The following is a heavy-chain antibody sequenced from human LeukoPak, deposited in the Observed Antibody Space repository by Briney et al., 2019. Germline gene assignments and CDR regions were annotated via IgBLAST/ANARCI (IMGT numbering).Heavy chain of an antibody. CDR1: GFTFSSYA. V-gene: IGHV3-23*01. CDR3: AKDNYPGGYYYGMDV. J-gene: IGHJ6*02. Sequence: GGSLRLSCATSGFTFSSYAMSWVRQAPGKGLEWVSAISGSGGSTYYADSVKGRFTISRDNSKNTLYLQMNSLRAEDTAVYYCAKDNYPGGYYYGMDVWGQGTTVTVSS. CDR2: ISGSGGST. D-gene: IGHD4-11*01.